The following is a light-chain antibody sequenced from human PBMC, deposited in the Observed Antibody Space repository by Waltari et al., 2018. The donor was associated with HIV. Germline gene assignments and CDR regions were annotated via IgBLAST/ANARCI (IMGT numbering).Light chain of an antibody. CDR1: KLGDKY. Sequence: SYELTQPPSVSVSPGQTASITCPGAKLGDKYACWYQQKPGQSPVLVIYQDSKRPSGIPERFSGSNSGNTATLTISGTQAMDEADYYCQAWDSSVVFGGGTKLTVL. CDR2: QDS. J-gene: IGLJ2*01. V-gene: IGLV3-1*01. CDR3: QAWDSSVV.